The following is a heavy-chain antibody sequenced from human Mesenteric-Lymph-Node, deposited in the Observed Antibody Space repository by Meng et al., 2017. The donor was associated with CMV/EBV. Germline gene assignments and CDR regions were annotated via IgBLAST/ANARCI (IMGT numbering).Heavy chain of an antibody. D-gene: IGHD6-25*01. CDR2: MNPNSGNT. V-gene: IGHV1-8*01. J-gene: IGHJ5*02. Sequence: ASVTVSCQASGYTFTSYDINWVRQATGQGLEWMGWMNPNSGNTGHAQKFQGRVTMTRNTSISTAYMELSSLRSDYTAVDYCAKQRAGFDPWGQGTLVTVSS. CDR3: AKQRAGFDP. CDR1: GYTFTSYD.